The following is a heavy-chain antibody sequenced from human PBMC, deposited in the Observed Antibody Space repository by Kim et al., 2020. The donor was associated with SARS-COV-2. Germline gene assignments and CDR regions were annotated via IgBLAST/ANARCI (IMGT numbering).Heavy chain of an antibody. CDR3: ARGGGTGRLDV. D-gene: IGHD2-8*02. J-gene: IGHJ4*02. Sequence: YAQKFQGRVTMTRDTSTRTVYMELGSLRSEDTTVYYCARGGGTGRLDVWGQGTLVTVSS. V-gene: IGHV1-46*01.